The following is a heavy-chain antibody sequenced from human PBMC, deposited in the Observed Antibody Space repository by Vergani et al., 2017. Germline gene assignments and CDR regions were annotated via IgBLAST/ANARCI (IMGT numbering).Heavy chain of an antibody. CDR1: GGTFSSYA. CDR3: ARPRRDGYNYYYYYGMDV. CDR2: IIPIFGTA. V-gene: IGHV1-69*12. J-gene: IGHJ6*02. D-gene: IGHD5-24*01. Sequence: QVQLVQSGAEVKKPGSSVKVFCKASGGTFSSYAISWVRQAPGQGLEWMGGIIPIFGTANYAQKFQGRVTITADESTSTAYMELSSLRSEDTAVYYCARPRRDGYNYYYYYGMDVWGQGTTVTVSS.